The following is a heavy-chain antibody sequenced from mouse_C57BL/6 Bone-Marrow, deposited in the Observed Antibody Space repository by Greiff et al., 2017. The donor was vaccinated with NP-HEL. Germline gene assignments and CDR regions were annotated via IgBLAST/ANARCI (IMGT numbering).Heavy chain of an antibody. Sequence: EVQLQQSGPELVKPGASVKIPCKASGYTFTDYNMDWVKQSHGKSLEWIGDINPNNGGTIYNQKFKGKATLTVDKSSSTAYMELRSLTSEDTAVYYCARLFYYGSSYGWYFDVWGTGTTVTVSS. D-gene: IGHD1-1*01. CDR3: ARLFYYGSSYGWYFDV. CDR1: GYTFTDYN. J-gene: IGHJ1*03. V-gene: IGHV1-18*01. CDR2: INPNNGGT.